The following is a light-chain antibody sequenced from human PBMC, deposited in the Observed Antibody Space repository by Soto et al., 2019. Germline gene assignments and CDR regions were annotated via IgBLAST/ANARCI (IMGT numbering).Light chain of an antibody. CDR1: QSVSSS. CDR3: KQYGISPST. J-gene: IGKJ1*01. CDR2: GTS. V-gene: IGKV3-20*01. Sequence: EIVLTQSPGTLSLSPGERATLSCRASQSVSSSLAWYQQQPGQAPRLLIYGTSNRATAIPDRFSGSGSGADFTLTISRLEPDDFALDYCKQYGISPSTFGPGTQVEI.